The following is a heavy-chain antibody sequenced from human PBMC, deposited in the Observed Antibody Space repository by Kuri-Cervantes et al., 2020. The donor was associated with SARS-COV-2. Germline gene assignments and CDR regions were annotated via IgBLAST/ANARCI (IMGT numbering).Heavy chain of an antibody. CDR2: ISGSGGST. CDR3: AKDQGDSYGISYFDY. D-gene: IGHD5-18*01. CDR1: GFTFSSYA. J-gene: IGHJ4*02. V-gene: IGHV3-23*01. Sequence: GESLKISCAASGFTFSSYAMRWVRQAPGKGLEWVSAISGSGGSTYYADSVKGRFTISRDNYKNTLYLQMNSLRAEDTAVYYCAKDQGDSYGISYFDYWGQGTLITVSS.